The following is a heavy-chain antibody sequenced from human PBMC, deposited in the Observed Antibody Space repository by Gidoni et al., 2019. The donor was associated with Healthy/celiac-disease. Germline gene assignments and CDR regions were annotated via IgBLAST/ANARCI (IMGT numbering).Heavy chain of an antibody. CDR2: ISGSGVST. Sequence: EVQLVESGGGLVQPGGSLRLSCAASGFTFSSYAMSWVRQAPGKGFEWVSAISGSGVSTYYADSVKGRFTISRDNSKNTLYLQMNSLRAEDTAVYYCAKGVSAGDYYYYGMDVWGQGTTVTVSS. CDR3: AKGVSAGDYYYYGMDV. V-gene: IGHV3-23*04. J-gene: IGHJ6*02. D-gene: IGHD7-27*01. CDR1: GFTFSSYA.